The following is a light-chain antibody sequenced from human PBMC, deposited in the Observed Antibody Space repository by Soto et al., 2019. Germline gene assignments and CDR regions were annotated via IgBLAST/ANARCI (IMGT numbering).Light chain of an antibody. Sequence: DIQMTQSPSTLSASVGDRVTITCRASKYISSWLAWYQQKPGKATKLLIYKASSLESGVPSRFSGSGSGTEFTLTISSLQPDDFATYYCQQYNSQRTFGQGTKVEIK. CDR3: QQYNSQRT. V-gene: IGKV1-5*03. CDR1: KYISSW. CDR2: KAS. J-gene: IGKJ1*01.